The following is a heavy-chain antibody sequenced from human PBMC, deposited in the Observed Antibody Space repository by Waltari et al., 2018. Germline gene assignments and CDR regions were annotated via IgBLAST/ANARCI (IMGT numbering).Heavy chain of an antibody. D-gene: IGHD1-26*01. CDR2: ISTSGSA. J-gene: IGHJ4*02. CDR3: ARETGTGYYPNYFDY. Sequence: VQLQESGPGLVKPSETLSLTCTVSGGSVTSYFWSWVRQPAGKGLEWVGRISTSGSANYSPSLESRVTMSVDRSENQVSLNLHSVTATDTVIYYCARETGTGYYPNYFDYWGQGTPVTVSS. CDR1: GGSVTSYF. V-gene: IGHV4-4*07.